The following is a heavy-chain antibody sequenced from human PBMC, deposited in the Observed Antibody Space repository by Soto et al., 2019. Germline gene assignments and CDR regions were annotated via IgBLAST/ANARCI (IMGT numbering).Heavy chain of an antibody. D-gene: IGHD6-13*01. Sequence: PSETLSLTCAVYGGSFSGYYWSWIRQPPGKGLGWIGEINHSGSTNYNPSLKSRVTIPVDTSKNQFSLKLSSVTAADTAVYYCASGSSWEGDYWGQGTLVTVSS. CDR1: GGSFSGYY. CDR3: ASGSSWEGDY. CDR2: INHSGST. V-gene: IGHV4-34*01. J-gene: IGHJ4*02.